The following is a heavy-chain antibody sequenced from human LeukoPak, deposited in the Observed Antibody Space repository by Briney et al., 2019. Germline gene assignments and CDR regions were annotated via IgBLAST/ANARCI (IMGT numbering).Heavy chain of an antibody. CDR3: ARGAADTIFGVEGAFDV. D-gene: IGHD3-3*01. CDR2: INPNSGGT. Sequence: ASVKVSCKASGYTFTGYHMHWVRQALGQGLEWMGWINPNSGGTNYAQKFQGRVTMTRDTSISTAYMELSRLRSDDTAVYYCARGAADTIFGVEGAFDVWGQGTMVTVSS. V-gene: IGHV1-2*02. J-gene: IGHJ3*01. CDR1: GYTFTGYH.